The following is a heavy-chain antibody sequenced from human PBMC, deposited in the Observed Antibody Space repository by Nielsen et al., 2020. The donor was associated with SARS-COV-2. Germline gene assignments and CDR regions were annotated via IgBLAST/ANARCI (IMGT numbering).Heavy chain of an antibody. D-gene: IGHD3-3*01. CDR1: GFTFSSYS. CDR3: ARDGVETNDNYYYYGMDV. V-gene: IGHV3-48*01. J-gene: IGHJ6*02. Sequence: GESLKISCAASGFTFSSYSMNWVRQAPGKGLEWVSYISSSSSTIYYADSVKGRFTISRDNSKNTLYLQMNSLRAEDTAVYYCARDGVETNDNYYYYGMDVWGQGTTVTVSS. CDR2: ISSSSSTI.